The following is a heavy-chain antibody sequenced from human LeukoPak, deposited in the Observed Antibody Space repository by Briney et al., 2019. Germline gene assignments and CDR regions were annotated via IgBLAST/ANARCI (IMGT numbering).Heavy chain of an antibody. CDR1: GFTFSSYA. D-gene: IGHD2-21*02. V-gene: IGHV3-30-3*01. Sequence: GGSLRLSCAASGFTFSSYAMHWVRQAPGKGLEWVAVISYDGSNKYYADSVKGRFTISRDNSKNTLYLQMNSLRAEDTAVYYCARTYCGGDCYDAFDIWGQGAMVTVSS. J-gene: IGHJ3*02. CDR3: ARTYCGGDCYDAFDI. CDR2: ISYDGSNK.